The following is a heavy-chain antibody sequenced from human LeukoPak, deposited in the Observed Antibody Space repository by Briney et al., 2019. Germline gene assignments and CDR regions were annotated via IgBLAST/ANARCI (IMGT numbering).Heavy chain of an antibody. J-gene: IGHJ6*02. CDR1: GGSINSYY. Sequence: SETLSLTCTVSGGSINSYYWTWIRQPPGKGLEWIANVYNSGSTNYNPSLKSRVTISVDMFKNQFSLKLTSVTAADTAVYYCARLRSGMDVWGQGTTVTVSS. CDR2: VYNSGST. CDR3: ARLRSGMDV. V-gene: IGHV4-59*01.